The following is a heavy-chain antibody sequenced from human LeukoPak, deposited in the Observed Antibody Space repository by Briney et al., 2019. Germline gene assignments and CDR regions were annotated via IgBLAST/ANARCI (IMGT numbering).Heavy chain of an antibody. D-gene: IGHD3-10*01. CDR1: GGTFSSYT. V-gene: IGHV1-69*05. CDR3: ARELGFGLPAF. J-gene: IGHJ4*02. CDR2: IIQSFGAP. Sequence: SVKVSWKASGGTFSSYTFTWVRQAPGQGLEWMGRIIQSFGAPNYAQQFQGRVTITTDESTSTVYMALSSLTSQDTAVYYCARELGFGLPAFWGQGTLVTVSS.